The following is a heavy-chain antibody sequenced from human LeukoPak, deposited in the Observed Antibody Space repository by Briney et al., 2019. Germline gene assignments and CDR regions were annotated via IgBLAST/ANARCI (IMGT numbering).Heavy chain of an antibody. CDR2: VFYSGST. V-gene: IGHV4-59*12. Sequence: SETLSLTCTVSDDSIKNYFWTWIRQSPGKGLEWIGYVFYSGSTSYNPSLRSRLTMSVDTSKNQFSLKLSSVTAADTAVYYCARVTGDWGQGTLVTVSS. D-gene: IGHD7-27*01. J-gene: IGHJ4*02. CDR1: DDSIKNYF. CDR3: ARVTGD.